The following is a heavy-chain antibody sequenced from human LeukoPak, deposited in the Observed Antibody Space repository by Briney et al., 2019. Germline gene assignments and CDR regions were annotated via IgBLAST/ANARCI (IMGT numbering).Heavy chain of an antibody. V-gene: IGHV3-30-3*01. CDR2: ISYDGGNK. Sequence: GGSLRLSCGASELAFKNVWMSWVRHAPGKGLEWVAVISYDGGNKDYADSVKGRFTISRDNSKNTLSLQMNSLRVEDTAVYYCAREANSIGCFDIWGQGTMVTVSS. D-gene: IGHD6-25*01. CDR3: AREANSIGCFDI. J-gene: IGHJ3*02. CDR1: ELAFKNVW.